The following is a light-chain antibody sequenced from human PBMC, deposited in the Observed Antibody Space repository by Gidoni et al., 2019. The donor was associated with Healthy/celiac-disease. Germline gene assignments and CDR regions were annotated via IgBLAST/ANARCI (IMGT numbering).Light chain of an antibody. CDR1: SSDVGGYNY. V-gene: IGLV2-11*01. CDR3: CAYAGSYTFYVV. Sequence: QSALTQPRSVSGSPGQSVTISCTGTSSDVGGYNYVSWYQQHPGTAPKLMIYDVSKRPSGVPDRCSGSKSGNTAALTITGRQAEDEADYYCCAYAGSYTFYVVFGGGTKLTVL. CDR2: DVS. J-gene: IGLJ2*01.